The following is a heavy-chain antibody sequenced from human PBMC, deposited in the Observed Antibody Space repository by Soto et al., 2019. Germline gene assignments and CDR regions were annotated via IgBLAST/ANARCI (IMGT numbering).Heavy chain of an antibody. D-gene: IGHD3-3*01. CDR3: ARELTGYDFWSGYHNWFDP. CDR2: TYYRSKWYN. Sequence: PSQTLSLTCAISGDSVSSNSAAWNWIRPSPSRGLEWLGRTYYRSKWYNDYAVSVKSRITINPDTSKNQFSLQLNSVTPEDTAVYYCARELTGYDFWSGYHNWFDPWGQGTLVTVSS. V-gene: IGHV6-1*01. CDR1: GDSVSSNSAA. J-gene: IGHJ5*02.